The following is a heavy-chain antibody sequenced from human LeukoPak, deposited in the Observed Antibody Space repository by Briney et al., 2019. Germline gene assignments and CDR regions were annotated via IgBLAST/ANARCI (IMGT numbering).Heavy chain of an antibody. CDR3: ARDLPRPGRVYNYGFDY. V-gene: IGHV1-18*01. Sequence: GASVEVSCKASGCTFTSYGISWVRQAPGQGLEWIGWISAYHGNTNYAQNLQGRVTMTTDTSTSTAYMVLRSLRSDDTAVYYCARDLPRPGRVYNYGFDYWGQGTLVTVSS. D-gene: IGHD5/OR15-5a*01. CDR2: ISAYHGNT. CDR1: GCTFTSYG. J-gene: IGHJ4*02.